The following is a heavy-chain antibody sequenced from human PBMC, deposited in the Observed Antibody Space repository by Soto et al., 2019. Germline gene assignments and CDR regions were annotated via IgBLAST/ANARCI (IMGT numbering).Heavy chain of an antibody. V-gene: IGHV5-51*01. CDR3: ARSYYDILTGYSSPYGMDV. D-gene: IGHD3-9*01. Sequence: HGESLKISCHGSGYSFTSYWIGWVRQMPGKGLEWMGIIYPGDSDTRYSPSFQGQVTISADKSISTAYLQWSSLKASDTAMYYCARSYYDILTGYSSPYGMDVWGQGTTVTVSS. CDR1: GYSFTSYW. CDR2: IYPGDSDT. J-gene: IGHJ6*02.